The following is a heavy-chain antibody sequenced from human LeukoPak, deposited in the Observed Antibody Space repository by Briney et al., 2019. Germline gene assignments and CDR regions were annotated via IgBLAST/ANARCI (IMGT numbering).Heavy chain of an antibody. CDR3: ARDLSSYRHNPFDY. D-gene: IGHD3-16*02. J-gene: IGHJ4*02. V-gene: IGHV1-2*02. CDR2: INPNSGGT. CDR1: GYTFTGYY. Sequence: ASVKVSCKASGYTFTGYYMNWVRQAPGQGLEWMGWINPNSGGTNYAQKFQGRVTMTRDTSISTAYMELSRLRSDDTAVYYCARDLSSYRHNPFDYWGQGTLVTVSS.